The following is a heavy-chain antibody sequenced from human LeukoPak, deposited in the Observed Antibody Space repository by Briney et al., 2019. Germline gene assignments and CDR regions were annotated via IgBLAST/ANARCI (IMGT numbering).Heavy chain of an antibody. J-gene: IGHJ4*02. Sequence: GASVKVSCKASGYTFTGYLIHWVRQAPGQGLEWLGWINPNSGGTDYAQKFQDRVTMTRDTSISTAYMELSRLRSDDTAVYYCARDGGSGWNFDYWGQGTLVTVSS. V-gene: IGHV1-2*02. CDR1: GYTFTGYL. CDR2: INPNSGGT. D-gene: IGHD6-19*01. CDR3: ARDGGSGWNFDY.